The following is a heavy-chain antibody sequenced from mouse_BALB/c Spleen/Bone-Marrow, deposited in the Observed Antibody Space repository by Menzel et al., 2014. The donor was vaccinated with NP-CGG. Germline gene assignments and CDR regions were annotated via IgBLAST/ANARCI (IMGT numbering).Heavy chain of an antibody. CDR2: IDPESGDT. D-gene: IGHD4-1*01. Sequence: EVKLMESGAELVRSGASVRLSCTTSDFNIKDYYIHWVKQRPVQGLEWIGWIDPESGDTEYAPKFQGKATMSADTSSNTAYLQLSSLTSEDTAVYYCATLTGTFDYWGQGTTLTVSS. CDR1: DFNIKDYY. V-gene: IGHV14-4*02. J-gene: IGHJ2*01. CDR3: ATLTGTFDY.